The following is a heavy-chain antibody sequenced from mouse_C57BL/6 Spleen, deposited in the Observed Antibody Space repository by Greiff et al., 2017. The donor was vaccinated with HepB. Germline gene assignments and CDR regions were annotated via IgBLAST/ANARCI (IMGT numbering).Heavy chain of an antibody. J-gene: IGHJ1*03. V-gene: IGHV1-82*01. CDR1: GYAFSSSW. D-gene: IGHD1-1*01. Sequence: QVQLQQSGPELVKPGASVKISCKASGYAFSSSWMNWVKQRPGKGLEWIGRIYPGDGDTNYNGKFKGKATLTADKSSSTAYMQLSSLTSEDSAVYFCARRWNYGSSYWYFDVWGTGTTVTVSS. CDR3: ARRWNYGSSYWYFDV. CDR2: IYPGDGDT.